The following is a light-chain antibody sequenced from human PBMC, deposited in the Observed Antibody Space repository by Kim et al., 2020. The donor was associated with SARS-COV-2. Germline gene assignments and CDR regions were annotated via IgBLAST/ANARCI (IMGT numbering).Light chain of an antibody. J-gene: IGKJ4*01. CDR1: QSVSSY. Sequence: EIVLTQSPATLCLSPGERATLSCRASQSVSSYLAWYQQKPGQAPRLLIYAASNRATGIPARFSGSGSGTDFTLTIASLEPEDFAVYYCQQRRSWPLTFGGGTKLEI. CDR2: AAS. V-gene: IGKV3-11*01. CDR3: QQRRSWPLT.